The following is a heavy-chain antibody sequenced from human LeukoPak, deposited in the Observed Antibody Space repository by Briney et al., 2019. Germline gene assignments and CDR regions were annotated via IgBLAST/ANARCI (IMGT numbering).Heavy chain of an antibody. D-gene: IGHD3-22*01. J-gene: IGHJ4*02. CDR1: GYTFTSYG. CDR3: ARGAYTLYYDSSGYLSQIYYFDY. Sequence: ASVKVSCKASGYTFTSYGISWVRQAPGQGLEWMGWISAYNGNTNYAQKLQGRVTMTTDTSTSTAYMELRSLRSDDTAVYYCARGAYTLYYDSSGYLSQIYYFDYWGQGTLVTVSS. V-gene: IGHV1-18*01. CDR2: ISAYNGNT.